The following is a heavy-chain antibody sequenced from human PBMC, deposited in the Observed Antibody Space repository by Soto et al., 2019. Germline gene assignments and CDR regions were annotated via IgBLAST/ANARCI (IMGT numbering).Heavy chain of an antibody. J-gene: IGHJ5*02. V-gene: IGHV4-59*08. CDR3: ASWRNWFDP. CDR1: GGSISNYY. CDR2: IYYSGST. Sequence: SETLSLTCTVSGGSISNYYWSWIRQPPGKGLEWIGYIYYSGSTNYNPSLKSRVTISVDTSKNQFSLKLSSVTAADTAVYYCASWRNWFDPWGQGTLVTVSS. D-gene: IGHD3-3*01.